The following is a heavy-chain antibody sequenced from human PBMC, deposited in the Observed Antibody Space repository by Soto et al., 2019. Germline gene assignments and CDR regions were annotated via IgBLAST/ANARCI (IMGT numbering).Heavy chain of an antibody. Sequence: GGSLRLSCAASGFTFSSYSMNWVRQAPGKGLERVSSISSSSSYIYYADSVKGRFTISRDNAKNSLYLQMNSLRAEDTAVYYCARDLPLEQWLVPVDPPAFDPWGQGTLVTVSS. CDR3: ARDLPLEQWLVPVDPPAFDP. CDR1: GFTFSSYS. CDR2: ISSSSSYI. V-gene: IGHV3-21*01. J-gene: IGHJ5*02. D-gene: IGHD6-19*01.